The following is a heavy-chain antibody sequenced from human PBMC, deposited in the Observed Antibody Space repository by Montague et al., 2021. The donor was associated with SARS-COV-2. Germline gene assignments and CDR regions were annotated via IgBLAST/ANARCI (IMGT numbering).Heavy chain of an antibody. CDR1: GGSFSDYF. J-gene: IGHJ4*02. CDR2: TNHRGTS. V-gene: IGHV4-34*01. CDR3: ARGRQHFNMIVVAMTGGEYYFDY. D-gene: IGHD3-22*01. Sequence: SETLSLTCAVYGGSFSDYFWTWIRQPPGKGLEWIGETNHRGTSNYNPSLKSRVSISVDTFKNQFSLYLGSVTAADTAVYYCARGRQHFNMIVVAMTGGEYYFDYWGQGTLVTASS.